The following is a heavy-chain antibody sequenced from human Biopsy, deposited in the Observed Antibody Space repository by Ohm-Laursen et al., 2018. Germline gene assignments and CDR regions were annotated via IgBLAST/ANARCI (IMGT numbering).Heavy chain of an antibody. CDR1: GYTFTDYF. CDR2: ISPSRGGT. CDR3: ARDIMNPIGGLVARSDVFDV. D-gene: IGHD3-16*01. J-gene: IGHJ3*01. Sequence: SVKVSCHASGYTFTDYFLHWVRQAPGHGTEWMGWISPSRGGTNYAQKIQGRVTMIRVTSATTGYMELSSLRSDDTAVYYCARDIMNPIGGLVARSDVFDVWGQGTMVTVSS. V-gene: IGHV1-2*02.